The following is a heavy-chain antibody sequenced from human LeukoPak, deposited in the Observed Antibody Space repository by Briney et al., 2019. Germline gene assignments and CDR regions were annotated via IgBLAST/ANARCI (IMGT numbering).Heavy chain of an antibody. CDR2: IYHSGST. D-gene: IGHD3-9*01. CDR3: ARGNDILTGDAFDI. V-gene: IGHV4-30-2*01. J-gene: IGHJ3*02. Sequence: SQTLSLTCAVSGGSISSGGYSWSWIRQPPGKGLEWIGYIYHSGSTYYNPSLKSRVTISVDRSKNQFSLKLSSVTAADTAVYYCARGNDILTGDAFDIWGQGTMATVSS. CDR1: GGSISSGGYS.